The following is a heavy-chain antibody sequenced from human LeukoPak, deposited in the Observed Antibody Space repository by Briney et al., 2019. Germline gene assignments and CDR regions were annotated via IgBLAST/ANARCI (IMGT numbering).Heavy chain of an antibody. CDR1: GFTFGTYW. D-gene: IGHD1-26*01. J-gene: IGHJ4*02. CDR3: GRDLGGRSGY. Sequence: PGGSLRLSCAVSGFTFGTYWMHWVRQVPGEGLVWVSRISEDGSITNYADSVKGRFSISRDNAKNTLYLQMNSLRAEDTAVYYCGRDLGGRSGYWGQGTLVTVSS. CDR2: ISEDGSIT. V-gene: IGHV3-74*01.